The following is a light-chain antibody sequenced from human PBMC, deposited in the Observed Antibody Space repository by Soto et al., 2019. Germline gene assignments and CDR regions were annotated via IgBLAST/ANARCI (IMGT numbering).Light chain of an antibody. CDR1: QSLRSS. CDR3: QQYNIWPQT. Sequence: VMTQSPATLSVSPGERATLSCRASQSLRSSLAWYQQKPGHAPRLLIYGASTRATGIPARFSGSGSGTEFTLTISSLQSEDFAVYFCQQYNIWPQTFGQGTKVEIK. CDR2: GAS. J-gene: IGKJ1*01. V-gene: IGKV3-15*01.